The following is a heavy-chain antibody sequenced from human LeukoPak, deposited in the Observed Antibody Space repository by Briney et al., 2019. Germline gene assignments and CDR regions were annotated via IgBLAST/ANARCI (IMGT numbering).Heavy chain of an antibody. J-gene: IGHJ5*02. Sequence: SETLSLTCAVYGCSFSGYYWSWIRQPPGKGLEWVAEINHSGSTNYNPSLKSRVPISVGTSKNQFSLKLSSVTAADPAVNYCARGRFDPWGQGTLVTVSS. CDR3: ARGRFDP. CDR1: GCSFSGYY. V-gene: IGHV4-34*01. CDR2: INHSGST.